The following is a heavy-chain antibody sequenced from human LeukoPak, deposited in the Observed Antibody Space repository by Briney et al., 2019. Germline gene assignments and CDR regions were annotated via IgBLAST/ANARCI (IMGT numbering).Heavy chain of an antibody. D-gene: IGHD1-14*01. CDR3: AVKPGYYGYWYFDD. J-gene: IGHJ2*01. Sequence: SETLSLTCTVSGASVSSGSYYGSWIRQPPGKGLEWIGYIYNSGSTNYNPSLKSRVTISVDTSKNQLSLKLSSVTAAGTAVYYCAVKPGYYGYWYFDDWGRGTLVTVSS. CDR1: GASVSSGSYY. V-gene: IGHV4-61*01. CDR2: IYNSGST.